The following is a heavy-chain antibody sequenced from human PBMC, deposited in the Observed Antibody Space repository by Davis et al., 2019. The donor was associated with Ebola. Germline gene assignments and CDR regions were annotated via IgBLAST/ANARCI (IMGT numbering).Heavy chain of an antibody. CDR2: TYNSGSI. J-gene: IGHJ4*02. CDR1: GGSISYYY. D-gene: IGHD4-23*01. Sequence: SETLSLTCTVSGGSISYYYWSWPRQSPGKRLEWIGYTYNSGSINFNPSLESRVTMSIDTSTNAFSLTLSSVTAADTAIYYCARDSASTSRWSEWGLGTLVIVSS. V-gene: IGHV4-59*01. CDR3: ARDSASTSRWSE.